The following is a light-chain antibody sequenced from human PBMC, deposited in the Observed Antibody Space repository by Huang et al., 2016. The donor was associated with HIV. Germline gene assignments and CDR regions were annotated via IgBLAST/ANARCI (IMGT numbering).Light chain of an antibody. CDR3: IQALQTPWT. CDR2: LNS. J-gene: IGKJ1*01. Sequence: DIVVTQSPLSLPVTPGEPASISCRSSQSLLHSNGYNYLHWYLQKPGQSPQFRIYLNSNRDSGVPDRYSGSGSGTDFTLRISKVEAEGVGVYYCIQALQTPWTFGQGTKVEI. CDR1: QSLLHSNGYNY. V-gene: IGKV2-28*01.